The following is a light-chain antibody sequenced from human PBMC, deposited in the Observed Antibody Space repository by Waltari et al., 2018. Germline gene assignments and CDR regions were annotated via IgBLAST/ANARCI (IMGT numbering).Light chain of an antibody. V-gene: IGKV4-1*01. CDR1: QSVLYSVKTQNY. CDR2: WAS. J-gene: IGKJ1*01. Sequence: DIVMTQSPDSLAVSLGERATINCKSSQSVLYSVKTQNYLAWYQQKPGQPPKLLIYWASARESGVPDRFSGSGSGTDFTLTITSLQAEDVAVYYCHQYSTTPWTFGQGTKVEI. CDR3: HQYSTTPWT.